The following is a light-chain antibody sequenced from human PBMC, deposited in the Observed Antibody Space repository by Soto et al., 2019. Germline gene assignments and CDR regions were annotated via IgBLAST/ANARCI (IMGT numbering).Light chain of an antibody. V-gene: IGLV1-44*01. Sequence: QSVLTQPPSASGTPGQRVTISCSGSSSNIGSNNVNWYQQLPGTAPKLLIYSNNQRPSGVPDRFSGSKSGTSASLAISGLQAEDEADYYCAAWNDSINGVVFGGGTKLTVL. CDR2: SNN. CDR3: AAWNDSINGVV. J-gene: IGLJ2*01. CDR1: SSNIGSNN.